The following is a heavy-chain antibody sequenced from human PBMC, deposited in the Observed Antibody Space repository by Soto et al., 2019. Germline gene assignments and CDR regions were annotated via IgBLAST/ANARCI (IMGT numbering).Heavy chain of an antibody. Sequence: EVQLVESGGGLVQPGRSLRLSCAASGFTFDDYAMHWVRQAPGKGLEWVSGISWNSGSIGYADSVKGRFTISRDNAKNSXXLQMNSLRAEDTALYYGAKDYDFCSGYGRSGGMDVWGQGTTVIVSS. D-gene: IGHD3-3*01. CDR2: ISWNSGSI. V-gene: IGHV3-9*01. CDR3: AKDYDFCSGYGRSGGMDV. J-gene: IGHJ6*02. CDR1: GFTFDDYA.